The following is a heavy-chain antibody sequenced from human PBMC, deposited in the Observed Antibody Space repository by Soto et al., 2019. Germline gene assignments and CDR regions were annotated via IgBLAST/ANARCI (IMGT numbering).Heavy chain of an antibody. J-gene: IGHJ6*02. CDR1: GISFSGYT. Sequence: GGSLGLSCVPSGISFSGYTMSWVRQAPGRGLEWVASIYGNGGGTFYADSVKARFTISRDNAKNTLYLQMNSLRAEDTAVYYCASSYFYYGMDVWGQGTTVTVSS. CDR3: ASSYFYYGMDV. D-gene: IGHD6-19*01. V-gene: IGHV3-23*01. CDR2: IYGNGGGT.